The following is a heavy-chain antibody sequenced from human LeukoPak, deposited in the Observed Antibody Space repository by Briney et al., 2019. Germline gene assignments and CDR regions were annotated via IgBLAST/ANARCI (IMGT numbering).Heavy chain of an antibody. V-gene: IGHV3-30*04. D-gene: IGHD3-22*01. Sequence: GRSLRLSCAASGFTFSSYAMHWVRQAPGKGLEWVAVISYDGSNKYYADSVKGRFTISRDNSKNTLYLQMNSLRAEDTAVYYCARPQSSSGYYWPFDDWGQGTLVTVSS. CDR2: ISYDGSNK. CDR3: ARPQSSSGYYWPFDD. J-gene: IGHJ4*02. CDR1: GFTFSSYA.